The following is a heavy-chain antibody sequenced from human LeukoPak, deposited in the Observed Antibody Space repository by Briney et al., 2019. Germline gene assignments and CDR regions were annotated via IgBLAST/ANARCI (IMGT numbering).Heavy chain of an antibody. D-gene: IGHD6-13*01. CDR3: ARTAAAGTGARDYYYYGMDV. CDR2: IYYSGST. CDR1: GGSISSSSYY. J-gene: IGHJ6*02. Sequence: SETLSLTCTVSGGSISSSSYYWGWIRQPPGKGLEWFGSIYYSGSTYYNPSPKSRVTISVDTSKNQFSLKLSSVTAADTAVYYCARTAAAGTGARDYYYYGMDVWRQGTTVTVSS. V-gene: IGHV4-39*01.